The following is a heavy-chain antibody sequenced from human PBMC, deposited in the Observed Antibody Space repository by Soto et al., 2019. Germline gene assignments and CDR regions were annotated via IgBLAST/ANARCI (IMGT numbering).Heavy chain of an antibody. J-gene: IGHJ2*01. CDR1: GGSISSSSYY. Sequence: SETLSLTCTVSGGSISSSSYYWGWIRQPPGKGLEWIGSIFYSGSTYYNPSLKSRVTISVDTSKNQFSLKLSSVTAADTALYYCARQRGTMFRGLIPRYFDLWGRGTLVTVSS. D-gene: IGHD3-10*01. CDR3: ARQRGTMFRGLIPRYFDL. CDR2: IFYSGST. V-gene: IGHV4-39*01.